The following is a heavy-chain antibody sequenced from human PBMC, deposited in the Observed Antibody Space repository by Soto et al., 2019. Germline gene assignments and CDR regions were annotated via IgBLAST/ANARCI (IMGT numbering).Heavy chain of an antibody. D-gene: IGHD2-2*01. CDR3: ARLQGSSTSLEIYYYYYYGMDV. Sequence: QVQLVQSGAEVKKPGSSVKVSCKASGGTFSSYAISWVRQAPGQGLEWMGGIIPIPGTANYAQKFQGRVTITADESTSTAYMELSSLRSEDTAVYYCARLQGSSTSLEIYYYYYYGMDVWGQGTTVTVSS. V-gene: IGHV1-69*01. J-gene: IGHJ6*02. CDR1: GGTFSSYA. CDR2: IIPIPGTA.